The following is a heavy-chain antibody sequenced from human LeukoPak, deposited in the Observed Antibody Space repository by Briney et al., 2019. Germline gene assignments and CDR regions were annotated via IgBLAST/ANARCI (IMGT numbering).Heavy chain of an antibody. Sequence: SETLSLTCTVSGGSISSGDYYWSWIRQPPGKGLEWIGYIYYSGSTYYNPSLKSRVTISVDTSKNQFSPKLSSVTAADTAVYYCARVFYYDSSGYRWPDAFDIWGQGTMVTVSS. CDR3: ARVFYYDSSGYRWPDAFDI. D-gene: IGHD3-22*01. CDR1: GGSISSGDYY. J-gene: IGHJ3*02. V-gene: IGHV4-30-4*01. CDR2: IYYSGST.